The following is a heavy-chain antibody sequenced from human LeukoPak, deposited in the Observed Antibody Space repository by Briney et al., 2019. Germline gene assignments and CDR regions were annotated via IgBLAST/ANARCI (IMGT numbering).Heavy chain of an antibody. J-gene: IGHJ4*02. D-gene: IGHD3-22*01. Sequence: GRSLRLSCAASGFTFSSYGMHWVRQAPGKGLEWVAVTSYDGSNKKYADSVKGRFTISRDNSKNTLHLQMNSLRAEDTAVYYCAKRLGNYDSSEGYFDYWGQGTLVTVSS. CDR2: TSYDGSNK. CDR1: GFTFSSYG. V-gene: IGHV3-30*18. CDR3: AKRLGNYDSSEGYFDY.